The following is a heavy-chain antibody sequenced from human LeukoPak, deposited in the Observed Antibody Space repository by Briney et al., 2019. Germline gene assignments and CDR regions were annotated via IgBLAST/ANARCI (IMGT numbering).Heavy chain of an antibody. V-gene: IGHV7-4-1*02. CDR3: ATTLIRRIVGAGGAFDI. CDR1: GYTFTGYA. CDR2: INTNTGNP. D-gene: IGHD1-26*01. J-gene: IGHJ3*02. Sequence: ASVTVSCKASGYTFTGYAMNWVRQAPGQGLEWMGWINTNTGNPTYAQGFTGRFVFSLDTSLSTAYLQISSLKAEDTAVYYCATTLIRRIVGAGGAFDIWGQGTMVTVSS.